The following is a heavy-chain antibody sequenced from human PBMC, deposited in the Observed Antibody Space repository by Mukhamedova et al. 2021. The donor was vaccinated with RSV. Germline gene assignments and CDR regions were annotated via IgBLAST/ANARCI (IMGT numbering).Heavy chain of an antibody. J-gene: IGHJ6*03. CDR3: ARGWGYHYYYMDV. V-gene: IGHV1-2*02. CDR2: INPNSGGT. D-gene: IGHD7-27*01. Sequence: APGQGLEWMGWINPNSGGTNYAQKFQGRVTMTRDTSISTAYMELSRLRSDDTVVYYCARGWGYHYYYMDVWGQGTTVTVSS.